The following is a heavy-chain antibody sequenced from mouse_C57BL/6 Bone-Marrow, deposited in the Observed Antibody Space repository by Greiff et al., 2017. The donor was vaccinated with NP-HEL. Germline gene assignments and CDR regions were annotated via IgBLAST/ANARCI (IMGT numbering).Heavy chain of an antibody. D-gene: IGHD1-1*01. Sequence: QVQLQQPGAELVKPGASVKLSCTASGYTITSYWMQWVKQRPGQGLEWIGEIDPSDGYTNYNPKFQGKATLTVDTSSNTAYLQLSSLTSEDTAVYSCAKWITTVVDKRDVWGTGTTLTVSS. J-gene: IGHJ1*03. V-gene: IGHV1-50*01. CDR2: IDPSDGYT. CDR1: GYTITSYW. CDR3: AKWITTVVDKRDV.